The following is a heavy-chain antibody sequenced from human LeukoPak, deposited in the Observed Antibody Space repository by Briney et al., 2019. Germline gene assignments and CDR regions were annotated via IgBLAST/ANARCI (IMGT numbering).Heavy chain of an antibody. CDR2: INPNSGGT. CDR3: ARGGIAAAGTFWFGP. Sequence: GASVKVSCKASGYTFTGYYMHWVRQAPGQGLEWMGWINPNSGGTNYAQKFQGWVTMTRDTSISTAYMELSRLRSDDTAVYYCARGGIAAAGTFWFGPWGQGTLVTVSS. J-gene: IGHJ5*02. V-gene: IGHV1-2*04. D-gene: IGHD6-13*01. CDR1: GYTFTGYY.